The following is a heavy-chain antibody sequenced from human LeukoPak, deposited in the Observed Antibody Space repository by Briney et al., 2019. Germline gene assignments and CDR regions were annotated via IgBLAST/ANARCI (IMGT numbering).Heavy chain of an antibody. CDR3: ARLSRTVWARGVMPHRCYFDY. CDR1: GYSFINYW. J-gene: IGHJ4*02. CDR2: IYPGDFDT. V-gene: IGHV5-51*01. D-gene: IGHD3-16*01. Sequence: RSGESLKISCKGSGYSFINYWIGWVRQMPGKGLEWMGIIYPGDFDTRYSPSFQGQVTISADKSISTAYLQWSSLKASDTAMYYCARLSRTVWARGVMPHRCYFDYWGQGTLVTVSS.